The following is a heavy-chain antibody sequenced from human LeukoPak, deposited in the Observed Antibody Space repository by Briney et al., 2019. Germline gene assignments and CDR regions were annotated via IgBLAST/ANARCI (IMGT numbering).Heavy chain of an antibody. CDR3: AKDYYYGSGSYYTHPTFDY. V-gene: IGHV3-23*01. J-gene: IGHJ4*02. D-gene: IGHD3-10*01. CDR1: GFTFSSYA. Sequence: GGSLRLSCAASGFTFSSYAMSWVRQAPGKGLEWVSAISGSGGSTYYADSVKGRFTISRDNSKNTLYLQMNSLRAEDTAVYYCAKDYYYGSGSYYTHPTFDYWGQGTLVTVS. CDR2: ISGSGGST.